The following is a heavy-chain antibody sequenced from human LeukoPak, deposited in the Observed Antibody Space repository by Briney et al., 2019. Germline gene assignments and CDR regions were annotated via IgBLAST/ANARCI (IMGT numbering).Heavy chain of an antibody. J-gene: IGHJ6*03. Sequence: SVKVSCKASGGTFSSYAISWVRQAPGQGLEWMGGIIPIFGTANYAQKFQGRVTITADESTSTAYMELSSLRSEDTAVYYCAGARGRLDYYYYYVDVWGKGTTVTVSS. CDR1: GGTFSSYA. CDR3: AGARGRLDYYYYYVDV. CDR2: IIPIFGTA. V-gene: IGHV1-69*13. D-gene: IGHD1-26*01.